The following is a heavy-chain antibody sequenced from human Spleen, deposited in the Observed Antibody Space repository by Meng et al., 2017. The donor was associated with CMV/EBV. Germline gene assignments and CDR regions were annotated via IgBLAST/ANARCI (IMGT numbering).Heavy chain of an antibody. V-gene: IGHV4-61*08. J-gene: IGHJ3*02. CDR3: AREGTFCSGTSCYDEFDM. Sequence: SETLSLTCTVSGGSISSSGYYWSWIRQPPGKGLEWIGHIYFTGSTKYNPSLKSRVTMSVDTSKNEFSLKMTSVTAADTAVYYCAREGTFCSGTSCYDEFDMWGQGRVVTVSS. D-gene: IGHD2-2*01. CDR1: GGSISSSGYY. CDR2: IYFTGST.